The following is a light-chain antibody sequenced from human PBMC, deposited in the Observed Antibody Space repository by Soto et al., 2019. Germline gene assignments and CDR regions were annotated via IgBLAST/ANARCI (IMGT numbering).Light chain of an antibody. Sequence: QSVLTQPPSASETPGQRVTISCSGSSSNIGSNTVNWYQQLPGTAPKLLMYSNNQRPSGVPDRFSGSKSGTSASLAISGLQSEDEADYYCAAWDGSLNAYVFGTGTKVTVL. CDR2: SNN. CDR1: SSNIGSNT. V-gene: IGLV1-44*01. J-gene: IGLJ1*01. CDR3: AAWDGSLNAYV.